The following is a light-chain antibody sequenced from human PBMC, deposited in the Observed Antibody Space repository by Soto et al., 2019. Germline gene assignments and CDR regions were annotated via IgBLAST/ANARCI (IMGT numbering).Light chain of an antibody. CDR2: DVS. J-gene: IGLJ1*01. V-gene: IGLV2-14*01. CDR1: SSDDVGYNY. CDR3: CSYTTSNTRQIV. Sequence: QSVLTQPASVSGSPGQSITISCTGTSSDDVGYNYVSWYQQHPGKAPKFMIYDVSNRPSGVSNRFSGSKSGNTASLTISGLQAEDEADYYCCSYTTSNTRQIVFGTGTKVTVL.